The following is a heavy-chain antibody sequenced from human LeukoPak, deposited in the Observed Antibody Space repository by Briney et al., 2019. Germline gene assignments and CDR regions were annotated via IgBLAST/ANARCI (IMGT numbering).Heavy chain of an antibody. J-gene: IGHJ4*02. CDR2: IYYNGIT. V-gene: IGHV4-39*01. D-gene: IGHD6-19*01. CDR1: GDSISSGIYY. CDR3: ARQPTGARQWTFDY. Sequence: SETLSLTCTVSGDSISSGIYYWGWIRQPAGKGLEWMGTIYYNGITYCNPSLKSRVTVSVDTSKNQFSLNLNSVTAADTAAYYCARQPTGARQWTFDYWGQGALVTVSS.